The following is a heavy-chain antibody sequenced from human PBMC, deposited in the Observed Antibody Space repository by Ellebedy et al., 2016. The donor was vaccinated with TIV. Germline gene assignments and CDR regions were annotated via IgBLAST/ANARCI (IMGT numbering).Heavy chain of an antibody. J-gene: IGHJ6*02. D-gene: IGHD3-16*01. CDR2: LWSDGSLN. CDR1: GFTFSNYH. Sequence: GESLKISCAASGFTFSNYHMHWVRQAPGKGLEWVALLWSDGSLNYYADSVKGRFTLSRYSSKNTLYLQMNSLRADDTALYDGAREGQGGKGDMDVWGQGTAVTVSS. V-gene: IGHV3-33*01. CDR3: AREGQGGKGDMDV.